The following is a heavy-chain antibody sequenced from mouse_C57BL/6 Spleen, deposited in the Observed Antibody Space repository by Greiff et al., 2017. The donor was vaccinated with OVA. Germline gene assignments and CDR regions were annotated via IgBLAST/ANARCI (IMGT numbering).Heavy chain of an antibody. Sequence: ESGPGLVKPSQSLSLTCSVTGYSITSGYYWNWIRQFPGNKLEWMGYISYDGSNNYNPSLKNRISITRDTSKNQFFLKLNSVTTEDTATYYCARAGDYYYGSSWNYYAMDDWGQGTSVTVSS. D-gene: IGHD1-1*01. V-gene: IGHV3-6*01. J-gene: IGHJ4*01. CDR3: ARAGDYYYGSSWNYYAMDD. CDR2: ISYDGSN. CDR1: GYSITSGYY.